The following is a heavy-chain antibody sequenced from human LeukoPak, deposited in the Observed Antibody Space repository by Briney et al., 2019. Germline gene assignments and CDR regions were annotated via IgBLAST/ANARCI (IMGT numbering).Heavy chain of an antibody. CDR1: GFTFSIYV. Sequence: GGPLRLSCAASGFTFSIYVMHWLRQAPHKGLEGVAYRWFDGSNKYYADSLKGRFTISRDNSKNTVYLQMNSLRTEDTAVYYCASRGITGTTSYNYFDPWGQGTLVTVSS. D-gene: IGHD1-7*01. J-gene: IGHJ5*02. CDR2: RWFDGSNK. V-gene: IGHV3-30*02. CDR3: ASRGITGTTSYNYFDP.